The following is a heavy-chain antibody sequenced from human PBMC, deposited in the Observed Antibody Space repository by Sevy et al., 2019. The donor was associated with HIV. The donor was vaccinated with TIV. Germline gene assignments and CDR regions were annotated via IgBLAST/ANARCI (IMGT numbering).Heavy chain of an antibody. CDR1: GFTFSDYY. V-gene: IGHV3-11*01. CDR2: ISSSGALV. CDR3: ARAGDDYCTESDCNKNWFDP. Sequence: GGSLRLSCAASGFTFSDYYMGWFRQAPGKGLEWVSYISSSGALVFYADSVEGRFTISRDNAKNSLFLQMNSLRAEDTAIYYCARAGDDYCTESDCNKNWFDPWGHGTLVTV. D-gene: IGHD2-8*02. J-gene: IGHJ5*02.